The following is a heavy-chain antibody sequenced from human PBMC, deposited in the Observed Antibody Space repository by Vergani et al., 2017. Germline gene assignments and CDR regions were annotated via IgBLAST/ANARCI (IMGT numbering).Heavy chain of an antibody. J-gene: IGHJ4*02. CDR2: ISSSGGST. D-gene: IGHD3-22*01. CDR1: GFTFSSYS. Sequence: EVQLVESGGGLVKPGGSLRLSCAASGFTFSSYSMNWVRQAPGKGLEWVSSISSSGGSTYYADSVKGRFTISRDNSKNTLYLQMNSLRAEDTAVYYCAKIPGYYYDSSGYLDYWGQGTLVTVSS. V-gene: IGHV3-23*04. CDR3: AKIPGYYYDSSGYLDY.